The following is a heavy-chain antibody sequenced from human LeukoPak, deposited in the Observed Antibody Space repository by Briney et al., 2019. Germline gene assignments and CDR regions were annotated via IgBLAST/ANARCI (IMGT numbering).Heavy chain of an antibody. V-gene: IGHV1-8*03. J-gene: IGHJ4*02. D-gene: IGHD1-26*01. CDR3: ARGRLGGSYYIDY. CDR1: GYTFTSYD. Sequence: ASVKVSCKGSGYTFTSYDINWVRQATGQGVEGMGWINPNSDNPGYAQTFQGRLTITSNPPLSTAYMELSSLRSDDTAVYYCARGRLGGSYYIDYWGQGTLVTVSS. CDR2: INPNSDNP.